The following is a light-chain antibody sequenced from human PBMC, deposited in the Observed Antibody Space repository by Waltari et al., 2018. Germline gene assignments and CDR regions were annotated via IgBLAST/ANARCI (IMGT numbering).Light chain of an antibody. J-gene: IGKJ1*01. V-gene: IGKV2-28*01. CDR2: LTS. CDR3: MQDLQTPWT. CDR1: QSLLHSNGNTY. Sequence: DIVITQSPLSLPVTPGEPASISCRSSQSLLHSNGNTYVEWFLQKPGQSPQLLIYLTSRRASGVPDRFIGSGSGTDFTLKISRVEAEDGGIYYCMQDLQTPWTFGQGTRVEIK.